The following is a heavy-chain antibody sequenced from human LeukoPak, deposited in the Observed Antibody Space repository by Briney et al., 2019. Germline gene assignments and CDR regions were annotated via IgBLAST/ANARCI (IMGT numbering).Heavy chain of an antibody. CDR3: ARDQLGYCSSTSCYTGYYGMDV. Sequence: RAGGSLRLSCAASGFTFSSYSMNWVRQAPGKGLEWVSSISSSSSYIYYADSVKGRFTISRDNATNSLYLQMNSLRAEDTAVYYCARDQLGYCSSTSCYTGYYGMDVWGQGTTVTVSS. CDR1: GFTFSSYS. J-gene: IGHJ6*02. D-gene: IGHD2-2*02. V-gene: IGHV3-21*01. CDR2: ISSSSSYI.